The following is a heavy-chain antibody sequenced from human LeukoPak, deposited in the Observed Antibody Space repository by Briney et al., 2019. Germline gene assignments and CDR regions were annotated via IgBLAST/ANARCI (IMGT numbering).Heavy chain of an antibody. CDR1: GFIFNNYG. Sequence: PGGSLRLSCAASGFIFNNYGMHWVRQAPGKGLEWVAFIRYDGSNKYYADSVKGRFTISRDNSKNTLFLQMSSLREEDTAVYYCAKDRDYSSSPGAWGQGTLVTVSA. V-gene: IGHV3-30*02. J-gene: IGHJ5*02. CDR3: AKDRDYSSSPGA. CDR2: IRYDGSNK. D-gene: IGHD2-2*01.